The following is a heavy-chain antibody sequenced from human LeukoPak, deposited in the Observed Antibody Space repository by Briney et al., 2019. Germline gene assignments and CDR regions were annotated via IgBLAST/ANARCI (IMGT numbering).Heavy chain of an antibody. CDR2: IYYSGST. CDR3: ARDVQVGATYDAFDI. Sequence: SQTLSLTCTVSGGSISSGDYYWSWIRQPPGKGLEWIGYIYYSGSTYYNPSLKSRVTISVDTSKNQFSLKLSSVTAADTAVYYCARDVQVGATYDAFDIWGQGTMVTVSP. V-gene: IGHV4-30-4*01. CDR1: GGSISSGDYY. D-gene: IGHD1-26*01. J-gene: IGHJ3*02.